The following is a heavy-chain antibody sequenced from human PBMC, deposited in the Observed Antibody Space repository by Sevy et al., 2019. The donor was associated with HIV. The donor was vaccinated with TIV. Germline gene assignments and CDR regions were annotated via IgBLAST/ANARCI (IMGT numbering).Heavy chain of an antibody. Sequence: ASVKVSCKASGYTFTSYGISWVRQAPGQGLEWMGWISVYNGNTNYAQKLQGRVTMTTDTSTSTAYMELRTLISDDTAVYYCARAPWAAASGGFDYWGQGTLVTVPS. D-gene: IGHD6-13*01. J-gene: IGHJ4*02. V-gene: IGHV1-18*04. CDR1: GYTFTSYG. CDR2: ISVYNGNT. CDR3: ARAPWAAASGGFDY.